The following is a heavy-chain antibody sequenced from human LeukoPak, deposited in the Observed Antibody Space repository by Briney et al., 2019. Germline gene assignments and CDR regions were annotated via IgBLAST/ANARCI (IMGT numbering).Heavy chain of an antibody. Sequence: ASVKVSCKASGYTFTSYYMHWVRQAPGQGLEWMGIINPSGGSTSYAQKFQGRVTMTRDTSTSTVYTELSSLRSEDTAVYYCARDSSRDGYNYGPYYFDYWGQGTLVTVSS. CDR2: INPSGGST. V-gene: IGHV1-46*01. CDR1: GYTFTSYY. J-gene: IGHJ4*02. CDR3: ARDSSRDGYNYGPYYFDY. D-gene: IGHD5-24*01.